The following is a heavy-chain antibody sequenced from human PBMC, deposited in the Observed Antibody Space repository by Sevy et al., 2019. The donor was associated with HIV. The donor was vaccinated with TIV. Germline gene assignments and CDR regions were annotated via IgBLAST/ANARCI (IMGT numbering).Heavy chain of an antibody. D-gene: IGHD3-10*01. V-gene: IGHV3-30*02. J-gene: IGHJ4*02. CDR3: AKSPRDSGTYSGR. CDR1: GFSFSNYG. CDR2: MRHDGINK. Sequence: GGSLRLSCAASGFSFSNYGLHWVRQAPGKGLEWVSFMRHDGINKFYADSVKGRFTISRDNSKNTLFLQMNSLRPEDTAVYFCAKSPRDSGTYSGRWGQGTLVTVSS.